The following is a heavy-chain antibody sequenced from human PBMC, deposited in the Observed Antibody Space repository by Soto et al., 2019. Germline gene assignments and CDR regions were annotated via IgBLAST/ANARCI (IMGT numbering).Heavy chain of an antibody. CDR3: ARDAAVGLFDY. D-gene: IGHD1-26*01. Sequence: ASLKVSCKASGGTFSSYAISCVRQAPGQGLEWMGWISAYNGNTKYAQKLQGRVTMTTDTSTSTAYMELRSLRSDDTAVYYCARDAAVGLFDYWGQGTLVTVSS. CDR2: ISAYNGNT. V-gene: IGHV1-18*01. J-gene: IGHJ4*02. CDR1: GGTFSSYA.